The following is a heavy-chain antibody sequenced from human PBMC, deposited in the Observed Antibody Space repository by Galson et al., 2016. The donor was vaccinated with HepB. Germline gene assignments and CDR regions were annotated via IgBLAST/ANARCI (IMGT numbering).Heavy chain of an antibody. D-gene: IGHD2-8*01. V-gene: IGHV3-15*01. Sequence: SLRLSCAASGSTFSNAWMSWVRQAPGKGLEWVGRIKSKIDGETTDYAAPVKGRFTILRDDSKTTLYLQMNSLKTEDTAVYYCTQNTTEYCINGVCYVDYWGQGTLVTVSS. CDR1: GSTFSNAW. CDR3: TQNTTEYCINGVCYVDY. J-gene: IGHJ4*02. CDR2: IKSKIDGETT.